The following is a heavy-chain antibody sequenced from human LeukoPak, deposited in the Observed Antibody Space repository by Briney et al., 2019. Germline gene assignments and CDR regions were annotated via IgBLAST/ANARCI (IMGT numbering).Heavy chain of an antibody. Sequence: GGSLRLSCAASGFTFGNYAMSWVRRAPGKGLDWVSAISGPAFTTYYADSVKGRFTISRDNAKNSQSLQMNNLRAEDTAVYYCARVAPDSNFDSNGFYPFDYWGQGVLVTVSP. CDR3: ARVAPDSNFDSNGFYPFDY. CDR2: ISGPAFTT. V-gene: IGHV3-23*01. J-gene: IGHJ4*02. CDR1: GFTFGNYA. D-gene: IGHD3-22*01.